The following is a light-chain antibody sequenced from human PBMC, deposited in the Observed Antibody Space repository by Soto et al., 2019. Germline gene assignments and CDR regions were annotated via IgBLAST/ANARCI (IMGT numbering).Light chain of an antibody. J-gene: IGKJ1*01. CDR2: DAS. V-gene: IGKV3-11*01. CDR3: QQRSNWPPWT. CDR1: QSVSSY. Sequence: EIVLTQSPATLSLSPGERATLSCRASQSVSSYLAWYQQKPGQAPRLLIYDASNRATGIPARFSGSGYGTDFTLTISSLEPEDFAVYYCQQRSNWPPWTFGQGTKLESK.